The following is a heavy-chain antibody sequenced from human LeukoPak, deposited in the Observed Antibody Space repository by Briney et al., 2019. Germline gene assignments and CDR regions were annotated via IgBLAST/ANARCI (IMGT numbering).Heavy chain of an antibody. D-gene: IGHD4-17*01. Sequence: GGTLRLSCTTSGFTFADYRMNGVRRAPGRGLWRGGGIRGKASGGTTDYAASVEGRFTISRDNSKSISYLQMSGLKIEDTGVYYCARDMGTTETGDDYWGQGTLVTVSS. V-gene: IGHV3-49*04. CDR2: IRGKASGGTT. CDR3: ARDMGTTETGDDY. CDR1: GFTFADYR. J-gene: IGHJ4*02.